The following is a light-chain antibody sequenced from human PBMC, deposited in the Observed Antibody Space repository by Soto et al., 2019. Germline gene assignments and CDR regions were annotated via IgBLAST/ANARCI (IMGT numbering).Light chain of an antibody. CDR1: QSFTSTS. CDR2: GAS. J-gene: IGKJ1*01. CDR3: QQYKDWPTT. V-gene: IGKV3-15*01. Sequence: EIVLTQSPGTLSLSPGERATLSCMASQSFTSTSLAWYQQKPGQAPRLLVYGASTRATGIPARFSGSGAGTDFTLTITSLQSEDFGVYFCQQYKDWPTTFGQGTKVDIK.